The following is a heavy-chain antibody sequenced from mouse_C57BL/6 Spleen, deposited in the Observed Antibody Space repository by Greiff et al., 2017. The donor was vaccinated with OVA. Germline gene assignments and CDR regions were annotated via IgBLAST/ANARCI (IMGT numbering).Heavy chain of an antibody. CDR3: AIRGSNSYAMDY. D-gene: IGHD2-5*01. CDR1: GYTFTSYT. V-gene: IGHV1-4*01. CDR2: INPSSGYT. Sequence: QVQLQQSGAELARPGASVKMSCKASGYTFTSYTMHWVKQRPGQGLEWIGYINPSSGYTKYNQKFKDKVTLTADKSSSTAYMQLSSLTSEDSAVYYCAIRGSNSYAMDYWGQGTSVTVSS. J-gene: IGHJ4*01.